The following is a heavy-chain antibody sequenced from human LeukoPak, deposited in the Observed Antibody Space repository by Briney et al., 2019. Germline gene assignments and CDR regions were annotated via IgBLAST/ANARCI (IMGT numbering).Heavy chain of an antibody. CDR1: GFTFSGYE. V-gene: IGHV3-48*03. J-gene: IGHJ6*04. CDR3: AELGITMIGGV. CDR2: ISSSGSTI. D-gene: IGHD3-10*02. Sequence: GGSLRLSCAASGFTFSGYEMNWVRQAPGKGLEWVSYISSSGSTIYYADSVKGRFTISRDNAKNSLYLQMNSLRAEHTAVYYCAELGITMIGGVWGKGTTVTISS.